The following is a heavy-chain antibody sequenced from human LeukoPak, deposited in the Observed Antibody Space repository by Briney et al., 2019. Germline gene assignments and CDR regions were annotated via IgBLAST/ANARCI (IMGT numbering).Heavy chain of an antibody. CDR3: AKVPMVYYYGSGSPNWFDP. D-gene: IGHD3-10*01. CDR2: ISGSGGST. CDR1: GFTFSSYA. J-gene: IGHJ5*02. V-gene: IGHV3-23*01. Sequence: GSLRLSCAASGFTFSSYAMSWVRPAPGKGLEWVSAISGSGGSTYYADSVKGRFTISRDNSKNTLYLQMNSLRAEDTAVYYCAKVPMVYYYGSGSPNWFDPWGQGTLVTVSS.